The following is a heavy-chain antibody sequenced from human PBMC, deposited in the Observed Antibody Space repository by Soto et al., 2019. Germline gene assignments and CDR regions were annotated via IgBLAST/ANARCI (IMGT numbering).Heavy chain of an antibody. Sequence: PGESLKISCKGSGYSFTSYWIGWVRQVPGKGLEWMGRIDPSDSYTNYSPSFQGHVTISADKSISTAYLQWSSLKASDTAMYYCARDYGSGSYYNSHYYYYYGMDVWGQGTTVTVSS. CDR1: GYSFTSYW. CDR3: ARDYGSGSYYNSHYYYYYGMDV. CDR2: IDPSDSYT. V-gene: IGHV5-10-1*01. D-gene: IGHD3-10*01. J-gene: IGHJ6*02.